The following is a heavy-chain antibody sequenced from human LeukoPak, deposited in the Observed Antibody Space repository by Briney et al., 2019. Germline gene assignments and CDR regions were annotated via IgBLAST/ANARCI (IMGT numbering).Heavy chain of an antibody. CDR2: INSDGSNT. CDR3: TDPFGDAFDI. D-gene: IGHD3-3*01. V-gene: IGHV3-74*01. Sequence: GGSLRLSCAASGFTFSNYWMHWVRQAPGKGLVWVSRINSDGSNTNYADSVKGRFTISRDNAKSTLYLQMNSLRAEDTAVYYCTDPFGDAFDIWGQGTMVTVSS. J-gene: IGHJ3*02. CDR1: GFTFSNYW.